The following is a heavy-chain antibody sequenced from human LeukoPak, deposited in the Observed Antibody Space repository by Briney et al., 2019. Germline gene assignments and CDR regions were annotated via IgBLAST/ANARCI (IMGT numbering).Heavy chain of an antibody. CDR1: GFTFSSYA. CDR2: ISGSGDST. Sequence: GGSLRLSCAASGFTFSSYAMSWVRQAPGKGLDWVSSISGSGDSTYYADSVKGRFTISRDKNTVCLQMNSLRAEDTAVYYCAKNLLWPSSERAENWFDPWGQGTLVTVTS. D-gene: IGHD3-10*01. CDR3: AKNLLWPSSERAENWFDP. J-gene: IGHJ5*02. V-gene: IGHV3-23*01.